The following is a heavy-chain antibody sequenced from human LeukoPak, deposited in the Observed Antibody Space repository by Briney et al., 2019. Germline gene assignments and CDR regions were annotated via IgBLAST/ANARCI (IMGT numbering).Heavy chain of an antibody. CDR3: GHIQYRNEMSNYGMDV. V-gene: IGHV3-7*03. CDR1: GFTFSDYW. Sequence: PGGSLRLSCVASGFTFSDYWMTWVRQAPGTGLEWVANIKQDGNEKYYVDSVKGRFTISRDNAKNSLHLQMDNLRAEDTAVYYCGHIQYRNEMSNYGMDVWGQGTTVTVSS. CDR2: IKQDGNEK. J-gene: IGHJ6*02. D-gene: IGHD4-11*01.